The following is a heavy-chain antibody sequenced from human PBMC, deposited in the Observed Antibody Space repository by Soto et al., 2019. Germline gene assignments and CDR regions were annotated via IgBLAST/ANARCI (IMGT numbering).Heavy chain of an antibody. Sequence: GGSLRLSCAASGFTFSSYGMHWVRQAPGKGLEWVAVISYDGSNKYYADSVKGRFTISRDNSKNTLYLQMNSLRAEDTAVYYCAKVPAMPSGINWFDPWGQGTLVTVSS. J-gene: IGHJ5*02. CDR1: GFTFSSYG. CDR2: ISYDGSNK. CDR3: AKVPAMPSGINWFDP. D-gene: IGHD2-2*01. V-gene: IGHV3-30*18.